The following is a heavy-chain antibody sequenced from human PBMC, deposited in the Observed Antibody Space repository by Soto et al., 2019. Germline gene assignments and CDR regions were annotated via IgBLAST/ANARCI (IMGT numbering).Heavy chain of an antibody. CDR3: ARRPVTYYFDY. CDR1: GFTFSNYA. J-gene: IGHJ4*02. Sequence: QVHLVESGGDVVQPGRSLRLSCAASGFTFSNYAMHWVRQAPGKGLEWVAVISYDGSNTYYADSVKGRFTISRDNSKNTLSLRMDSLRADDTAVYSCARRPVTYYFDYWGQGTLVTVSS. D-gene: IGHD4-17*01. V-gene: IGHV3-30-3*01. CDR2: ISYDGSNT.